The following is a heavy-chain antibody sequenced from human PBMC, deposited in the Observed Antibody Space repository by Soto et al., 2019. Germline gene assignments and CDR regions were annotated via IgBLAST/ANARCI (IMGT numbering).Heavy chain of an antibody. CDR1: GYTFTSYG. V-gene: IGHV1-18*01. CDR2: ISAYNGNT. CDR3: ARDKTIFGVVRNWFDP. D-gene: IGHD3-3*01. J-gene: IGHJ5*02. Sequence: GASVKVSCKASGYTFTSYGIRWVRQAPGQGLEWMGWISAYNGNTNYAQKLQGRVTMTTDTSTSTAYMELRSLRSDDTAVYYCARDKTIFGVVRNWFDPWGQGTLVTVSS.